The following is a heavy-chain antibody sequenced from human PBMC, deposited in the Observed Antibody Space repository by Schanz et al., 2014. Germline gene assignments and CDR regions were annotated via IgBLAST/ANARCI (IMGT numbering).Heavy chain of an antibody. CDR2: IYLSDGST. J-gene: IGHJ3*02. V-gene: IGHV1-46*01. CDR3: AFDRDDAYDI. D-gene: IGHD3-9*01. Sequence: QVQLVQSGSEVRKPAASVKVSCKASGYIFSNYIINWVRQAPGQGLEWMGRIYLSDGSTRYAQKFQGRVTVTRDTSTTTVYMDLSSLISEDTAVYYCAFDRDDAYDIWGQGTTVTVSS. CDR1: GYIFSNYI.